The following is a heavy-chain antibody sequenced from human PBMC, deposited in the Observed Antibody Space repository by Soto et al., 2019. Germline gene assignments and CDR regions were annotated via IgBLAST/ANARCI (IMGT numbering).Heavy chain of an antibody. CDR2: VHFSGST. V-gene: IGHV4-61*01. Sequence: LPLTCAVSGVSVSSGSYYWSWIRQPPGKGLEWIGYVHFSGSTNYNPSLKSRVTVSVDTSKNQFSLKLTSVTAADTAVYYCARERTDDYNFDYWGQGTLVTVSS. CDR3: ARERTDDYNFDY. CDR1: GVSVSSGSYY. J-gene: IGHJ4*02. D-gene: IGHD4-4*01.